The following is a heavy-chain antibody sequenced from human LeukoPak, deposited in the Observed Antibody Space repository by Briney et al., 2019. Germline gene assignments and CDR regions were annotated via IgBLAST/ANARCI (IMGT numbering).Heavy chain of an antibody. Sequence: PSETLSLTCTVSGGSINDHYWSWIRQPPGKRLEWIGYVYYTGTTNYNPSLNSRVTISVDTSKNQFSLKLSSVTAADTAMYYCARDGNPFDYWGQGTLVTVSS. D-gene: IGHD1-26*01. CDR3: ARDGNPFDY. CDR2: VYYTGTT. J-gene: IGHJ4*02. V-gene: IGHV4-59*11. CDR1: GGSINDHY.